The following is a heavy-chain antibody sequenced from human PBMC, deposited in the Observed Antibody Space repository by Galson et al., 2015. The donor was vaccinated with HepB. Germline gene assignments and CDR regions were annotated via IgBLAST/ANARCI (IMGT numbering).Heavy chain of an antibody. D-gene: IGHD3-3*01. CDR3: ARSPLRFLDWLPYYDYYYMDV. CDR2: MNTNTGKP. V-gene: IGHV7-4-1*02. CDR1: GYTFTDSV. J-gene: IGHJ6*03. Sequence: SVKVSCKASGYTFTDSVVNWVRQAPGQGLEWMGWMNTNTGKPTYAPGFAGRFVFSLDTSVTTAYLQISSLETDDTAVYYCARSPLRFLDWLPYYDYYYMDVWGEGTTVTVSS.